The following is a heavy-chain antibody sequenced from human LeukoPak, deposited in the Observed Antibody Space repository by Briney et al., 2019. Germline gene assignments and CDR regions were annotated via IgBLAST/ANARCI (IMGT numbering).Heavy chain of an antibody. CDR1: GFTFSSYG. CDR2: ISYDGSNK. J-gene: IGHJ4*02. Sequence: GGSLRLSCAASGFTFSSYGMHWVRQAPAKGLEWVAVISYDGSNKYYADSVKGRFTISRDNSKNTLYLQMNSLRAEDTAVYYCAKSGHCSSTSCPEDYFDYWGQGTLVTVSS. CDR3: AKSGHCSSTSCPEDYFDY. D-gene: IGHD2-2*01. V-gene: IGHV3-30*18.